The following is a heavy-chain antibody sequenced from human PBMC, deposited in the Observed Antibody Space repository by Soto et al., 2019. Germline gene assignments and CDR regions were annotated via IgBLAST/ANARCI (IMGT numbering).Heavy chain of an antibody. Sequence: QVQLVESGGGVVQPGRSLRLSCAASGFTFSSYAMHWVRQAPGKGLEWVAVISYDGSNKYYADSVKGRFTISRDNSKNTLYLQMNSLGAEDTAVYYCARESLAPYWGQGTLVTVAS. V-gene: IGHV3-30-3*01. CDR3: ARESLAPY. D-gene: IGHD6-13*01. J-gene: IGHJ4*02. CDR2: ISYDGSNK. CDR1: GFTFSSYA.